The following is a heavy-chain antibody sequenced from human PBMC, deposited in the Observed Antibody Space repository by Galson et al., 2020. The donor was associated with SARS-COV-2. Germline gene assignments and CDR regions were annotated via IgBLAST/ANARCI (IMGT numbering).Heavy chain of an antibody. V-gene: IGHV5-51*01. CDR2: IYPGDSET. Sequence: GGSLRLSCKGFGYTFINYWIGWVRQMPGKGLEWMGMIYPGDSETRYSPSFQGQVTISADTTTTTAYLQWSSLKAADTAIYYCARHGMADTLGMAYWGQGTQVTVST. CDR1: GYTFINYW. J-gene: IGHJ4*02. D-gene: IGHD6-19*01. CDR3: ARHGMADTLGMAY.